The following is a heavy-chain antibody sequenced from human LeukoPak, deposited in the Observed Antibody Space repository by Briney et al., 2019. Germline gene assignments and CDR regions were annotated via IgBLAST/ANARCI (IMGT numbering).Heavy chain of an antibody. V-gene: IGHV1-2*02. CDR1: GYTFTGYY. CDR2: INPNSGGT. D-gene: IGHD3-10*01. J-gene: IGHJ4*02. CDR3: ASSHYYGSGSYPDY. Sequence: GASVKVSCKASGYTFTGYYMHWVRQAPGQGLEWMGWINPNSGGTNYAQKFQGRVTMTRDTSISTAYMELRSLRSDDTAVYYCASSHYYGSGSYPDYWGQGTLVTVSS.